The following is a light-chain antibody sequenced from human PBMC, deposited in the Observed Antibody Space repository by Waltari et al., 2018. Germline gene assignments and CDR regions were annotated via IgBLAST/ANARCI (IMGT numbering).Light chain of an antibody. V-gene: IGKV1-17*02. Sequence: DIQMTQSPSSLSASVGDRVNITCRASQDIRNDLGWFQQKPGKAPKRLIYAGLRLQRGVPSRFSGSWFGTEFTLTITDLQPDDFATYYCLQHNSYPQTFGQGTKVDFK. J-gene: IGKJ1*01. CDR2: AGL. CDR1: QDIRND. CDR3: LQHNSYPQT.